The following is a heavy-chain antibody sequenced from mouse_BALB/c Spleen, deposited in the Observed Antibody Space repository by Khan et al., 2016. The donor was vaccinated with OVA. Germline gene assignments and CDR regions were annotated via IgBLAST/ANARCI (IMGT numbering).Heavy chain of an antibody. CDR2: INTETGEP. Sequence: QIQLVQSGPELKKPGETVKISCKASGYTFTDYSMNWVKQAPGKGLKWMGWINTETGEPTYADDFKGRFAFSLETSASTAYLQINHLKNEDTATYVCAGRRHWYFDVWGAGTTVTVSS. J-gene: IGHJ1*01. CDR1: GYTFTDYS. V-gene: IGHV9-2-1*01. CDR3: AGRRHWYFDV.